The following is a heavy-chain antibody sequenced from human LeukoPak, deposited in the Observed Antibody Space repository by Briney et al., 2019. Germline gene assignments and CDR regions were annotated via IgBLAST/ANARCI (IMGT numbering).Heavy chain of an antibody. V-gene: IGHV5-51*01. D-gene: IGHD5-12*01. J-gene: IGHJ4*02. Sequence: GESLKISCKGSGYRFTTYWLGWVRQMPGKGLEWMGIIYPDDSDTTYSPSFQGQVSISVDKSISTAYLQWSSLKASDTAIYYCARRGSGYDFNFDFWGQGTLVTVSS. CDR3: ARRGSGYDFNFDF. CDR1: GYRFTTYW. CDR2: IYPDDSDT.